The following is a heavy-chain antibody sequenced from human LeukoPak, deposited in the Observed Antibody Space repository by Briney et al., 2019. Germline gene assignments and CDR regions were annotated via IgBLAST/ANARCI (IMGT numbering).Heavy chain of an antibody. V-gene: IGHV4-4*02. J-gene: IGHJ4*02. CDR1: GGSIATNW. D-gene: IGHD2-21*01. CDR3: ARHISVRGTRGFDA. Sequence: PSETLSLTCAISGGSIATNWWSWVRQPPGKGLEWIAEIYHTGATNYNPSLRSRFTMSVDKSRNQFSLELNSVSAADTALYYCARHISVRGTRGFDAWGQGTLVTGSS. CDR2: IYHTGAT.